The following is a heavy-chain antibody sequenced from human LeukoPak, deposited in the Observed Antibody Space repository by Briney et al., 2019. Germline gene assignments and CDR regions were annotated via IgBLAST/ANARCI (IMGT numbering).Heavy chain of an antibody. CDR1: GVSFSGYY. CDR2: IYHGGST. D-gene: IGHD1-26*01. Sequence: SETLSRTGAGYGVSFSGYYWSWIRQPPGKGLEWIGYIYHGGSTYYNTSLKSRVTISVNRSKNQFSLKLSSVTAADTAVYYCARWELLQNWFDPWGQGALVTVSS. CDR3: ARWELLQNWFDP. J-gene: IGHJ5*02. V-gene: IGHV4-30-2*01.